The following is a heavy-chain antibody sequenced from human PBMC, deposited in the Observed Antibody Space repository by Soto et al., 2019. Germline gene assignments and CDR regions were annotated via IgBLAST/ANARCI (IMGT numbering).Heavy chain of an antibody. CDR2: IYYSGST. Sequence: SETLSLTCTVSGGSINSNNYYWGWIRQPPGKGLEWIVGIYYSGSTYYNPSLKSRVTISLDTSKNQFSLILNSVTAADTAVYYCARQGYITGWRGNWFDPWGQGTLVTVSS. CDR1: GGSINSNNYY. V-gene: IGHV4-39*01. J-gene: IGHJ5*02. CDR3: ARQGYITGWRGNWFDP. D-gene: IGHD6-19*01.